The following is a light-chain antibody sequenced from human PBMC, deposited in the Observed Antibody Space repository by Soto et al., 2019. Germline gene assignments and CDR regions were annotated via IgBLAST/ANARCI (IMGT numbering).Light chain of an antibody. CDR2: DTF. J-gene: IGLJ3*02. Sequence: QSVLTQPPSVSGAPGQTVTISCSGSSSNIGAGYDVHWYQQLPGKVPKLVIYDTFNRPSGVPDRFSGSKSGTSASLAITGLQAEDEVDYYCQAYDNSLGVSVLFGGGTKLTVL. V-gene: IGLV1-40*01. CDR3: QAYDNSLGVSVL. CDR1: SSNIGAGYD.